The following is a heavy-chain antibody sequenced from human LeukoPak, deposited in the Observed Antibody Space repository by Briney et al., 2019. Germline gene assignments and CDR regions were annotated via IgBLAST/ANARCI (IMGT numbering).Heavy chain of an antibody. D-gene: IGHD6-13*01. CDR3: ARSGSSWYPDSFQH. V-gene: IGHV4-34*01. J-gene: IGHJ1*01. CDR1: GGSFSGYY. Sequence: PSETLSLTCAVYGGSFSGYYWSWIRQPPGKELEWIGEINHSGSTNYNPSLKSRVTISVDTSKNQFSLKLSSVTAADTAVYYCARSGSSWYPDSFQHWGQGTLVTVSS. CDR2: INHSGST.